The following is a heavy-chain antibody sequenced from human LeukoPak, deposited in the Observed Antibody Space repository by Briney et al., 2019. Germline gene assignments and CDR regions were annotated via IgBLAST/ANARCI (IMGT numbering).Heavy chain of an antibody. J-gene: IGHJ4*02. CDR3: ARWVRLPHYFDY. V-gene: IGHV4-59*08. Sequence: SETLSLTCTVSGGSISNNYWSWFRQPPGKGLEWIGYIYYSGSTNYNPSLKSRVTISVDTSKNQFSLKLSSVTAADTAVYYCARWVRLPHYFDYWGQGTLVTVSS. CDR2: IYYSGST. D-gene: IGHD6-25*01. CDR1: GGSISNNY.